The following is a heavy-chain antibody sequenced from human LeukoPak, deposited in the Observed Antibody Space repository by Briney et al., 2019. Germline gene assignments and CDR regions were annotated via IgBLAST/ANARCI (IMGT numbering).Heavy chain of an antibody. Sequence: GGSLRLSCAASGFIFENYWMNWVRQAPGKGLEWVSAISGSGGSTYYADSVKGRFTISRDNSKNTLYLQMNSLRAEDTAVYYCAKDRLGYGRYPGAFDIWGQGTMVTVSS. V-gene: IGHV3-23*01. CDR1: GFIFENYW. CDR3: AKDRLGYGRYPGAFDI. J-gene: IGHJ3*02. D-gene: IGHD5-12*01. CDR2: ISGSGGST.